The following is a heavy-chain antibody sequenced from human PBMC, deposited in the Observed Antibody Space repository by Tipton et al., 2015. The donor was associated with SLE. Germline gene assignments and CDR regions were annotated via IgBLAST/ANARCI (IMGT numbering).Heavy chain of an antibody. V-gene: IGHV4-59*04. D-gene: IGHD6-19*01. CDR2: IYYTGTTT. CDR3: ARQGTDGWYDAFDI. J-gene: IGHJ3*02. Sequence: TLSLTCTVSGGSISGHYWSWIRQPPGKGLEWIGSIYYTGTTTYYNSFLKSRVTMSVDTSKNQFSLRLTSVTAADTAIYYCARQGTDGWYDAFDIWGPGTMVTVSS. CDR1: GGSISGHY.